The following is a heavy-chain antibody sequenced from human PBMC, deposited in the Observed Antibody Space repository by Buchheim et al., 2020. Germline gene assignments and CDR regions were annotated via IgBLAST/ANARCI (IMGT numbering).Heavy chain of an antibody. Sequence: QVQLVESGGGLVRPGGSLRLSCAASGFSFSDRYMSWIRQAPGKGLEWVSYISNGGTTTFYADSVRGRFTISRGDGRHSPFSQMNSLRPEDTALYYCARVSAGGTLDFWGQGTL. CDR2: ISNGGTTT. V-gene: IGHV3-11*01. CDR1: GFSFSDRY. D-gene: IGHD1-1*01. CDR3: ARVSAGGTLDF. J-gene: IGHJ4*02.